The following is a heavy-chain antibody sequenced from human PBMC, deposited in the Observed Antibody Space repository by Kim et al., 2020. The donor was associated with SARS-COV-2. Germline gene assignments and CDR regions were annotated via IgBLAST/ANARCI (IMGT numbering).Heavy chain of an antibody. CDR1: GITLGDYG. Sequence: GGSLRLSCTASGITLGDYGMHWVRQVPGKGLEWVSGIRCDSGEIGYADSVKGRFTISRDNAKNSLYLQMNSLRAEDTALYYCAKDPLWGNFELDDWGQGT. J-gene: IGHJ4*02. D-gene: IGHD3-16*01. V-gene: IGHV3-9*01. CDR3: AKDPLWGNFELDD. CDR2: IRCDSGEI.